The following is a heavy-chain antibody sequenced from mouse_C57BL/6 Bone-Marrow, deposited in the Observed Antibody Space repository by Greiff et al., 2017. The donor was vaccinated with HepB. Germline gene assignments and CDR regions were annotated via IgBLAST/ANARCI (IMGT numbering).Heavy chain of an antibody. CDR2: IDPETCGT. J-gene: IGHJ1*03. Sequence: ESGAELVRPGASGYTFTDYEMHCVKQTPVHGLEWIGAIDPETCGTAYNQKFKGKATLTADKSSSTAYMELRSLTSEDSAVYYCTRFTWGYFDVWGTGTTVTVSS. CDR1: GYTFTDYE. V-gene: IGHV1-23*01. D-gene: IGHD1-1*01. CDR3: TRFTWGYFDV.